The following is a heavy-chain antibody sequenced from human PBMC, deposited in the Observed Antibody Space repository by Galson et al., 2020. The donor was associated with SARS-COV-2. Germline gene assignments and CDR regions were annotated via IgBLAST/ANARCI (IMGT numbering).Heavy chain of an antibody. V-gene: IGHV3-30*18. CDR2: VSYDGSNT. Sequence: GGSLRLSCAASGFTFSSYGMHWVRQAPGKGLDWVAVVSYDGSNTDYADSVKGRFTISRDNSKSTLYLQMNSLRPEDTAVYYCAKASNYDTLTAYYEYWGQGTLVTVSS. CDR3: AKASNYDTLTAYYEY. J-gene: IGHJ4*02. CDR1: GFTFSSYG. D-gene: IGHD3-9*01.